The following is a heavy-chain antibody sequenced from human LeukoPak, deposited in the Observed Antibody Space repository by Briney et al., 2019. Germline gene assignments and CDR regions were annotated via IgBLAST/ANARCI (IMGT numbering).Heavy chain of an antibody. CDR3: ARDAVHYYDSSGYSPHAFDI. CDR2: ISSSSSYI. D-gene: IGHD3-22*01. V-gene: IGHV3-21*01. Sequence: GGSLRLSCAVSGFTFSSYSMNWVRQAPGKGLEWVSSISSSSSYIYYADSVKGRFTISRDNAKNSLYLQMNSLRAEDTAVYYCARDAVHYYDSSGYSPHAFDIWGQGTMVTVSS. J-gene: IGHJ3*02. CDR1: GFTFSSYS.